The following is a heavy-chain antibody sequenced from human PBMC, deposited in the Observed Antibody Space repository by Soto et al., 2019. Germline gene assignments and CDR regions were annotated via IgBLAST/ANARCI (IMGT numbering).Heavy chain of an antibody. D-gene: IGHD6-13*01. CDR3: ASTLAAAGPGVWFDP. V-gene: IGHV4-39*01. J-gene: IGHJ5*02. CDR2: IFYSGST. Sequence: SETLSLTCTVSGGTISSSSYYWGWIRQPPGKGLEWIGSIFYSGSTYYNPSLKSRVTISVDTSKNQFSLKLSSVTAADTAVYYCASTLAAAGPGVWFDPWGQGTLVTVSS. CDR1: GGTISSSSYY.